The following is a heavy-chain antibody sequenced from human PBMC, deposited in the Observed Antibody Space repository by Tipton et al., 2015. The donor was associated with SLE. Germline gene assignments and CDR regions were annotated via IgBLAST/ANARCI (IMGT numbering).Heavy chain of an antibody. Sequence: SLRLSCAASGFTFDDYAMHWVRQAPGKGLEWVSGISWNSGSIGYADSVKGRFTISRDNAKNSLYLQMNSLRAEDTALYYCAKQDRGGGPFDYWGQGTLVTVSS. J-gene: IGHJ4*02. D-gene: IGHD2-15*01. CDR2: ISWNSGSI. CDR3: AKQDRGGGPFDY. CDR1: GFTFDDYA. V-gene: IGHV3-9*01.